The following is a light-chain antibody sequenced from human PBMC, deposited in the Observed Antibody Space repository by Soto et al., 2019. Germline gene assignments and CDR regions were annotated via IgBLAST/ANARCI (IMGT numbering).Light chain of an antibody. CDR3: QKYNSVPT. CDR2: AAS. V-gene: IGKV1-27*01. J-gene: IGKJ4*01. Sequence: DLQMTQSPPSLSASVGDRVTISCRASQGISNYVAWYQQKPGKVPKLLIDAASTLQSGVPSRFSGSGSGTDFTLTISSLQPEDVATYYCQKYNSVPTFGGGTKVEIK. CDR1: QGISNY.